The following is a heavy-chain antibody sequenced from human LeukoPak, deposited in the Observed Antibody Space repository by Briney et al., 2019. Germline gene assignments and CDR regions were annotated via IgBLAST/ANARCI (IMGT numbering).Heavy chain of an antibody. CDR1: GGTFSSYA. J-gene: IGHJ6*02. Sequence: SVKVSCKASGGTFSSYAISWVRQAPGQGLEWMGGIIPIFDTANYAQKFQGRVTITADESTSTAYMELSSLRSEDTAVYYCAREVVAATYYYYGMDVWGQGTTVTVSS. CDR2: IIPIFDTA. CDR3: AREVVAATYYYYGMDV. V-gene: IGHV1-69*13. D-gene: IGHD2-15*01.